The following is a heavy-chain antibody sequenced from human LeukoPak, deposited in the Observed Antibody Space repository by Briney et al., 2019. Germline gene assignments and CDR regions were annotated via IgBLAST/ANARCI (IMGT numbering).Heavy chain of an antibody. CDR1: GFTFSSYG. CDR3: AREEYYDSSGYPPPKI. D-gene: IGHD3-22*01. Sequence: GGSLRLSCAASGFTFSSYGMSWVRQAPGKGLEWVSSISSSSSYIYYADSVKGRFTISRDNAKNSLYLQMSSLRAEDTAVYCCAREEYYDSSGYPPPKIWGQGTMVTVSS. J-gene: IGHJ3*02. CDR2: ISSSSSYI. V-gene: IGHV3-21*01.